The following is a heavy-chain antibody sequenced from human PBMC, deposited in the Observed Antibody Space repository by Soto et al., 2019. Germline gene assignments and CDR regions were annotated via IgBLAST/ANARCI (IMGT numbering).Heavy chain of an antibody. CDR1: GGSISSYY. CDR3: ARDLGGYYYYGMDV. D-gene: IGHD1-26*01. V-gene: IGHV4-59*01. Sequence: SETLSLTCSVSGGSISSYYWSWIRQPPGKGLEWIGHVYYSGSINYSPSLKSRVTMSVDTSKNQFSLNLSSVTAADTAVYYCARDLGGYYYYGMDVWGQGTSVTVSS. J-gene: IGHJ6*02. CDR2: VYYSGSI.